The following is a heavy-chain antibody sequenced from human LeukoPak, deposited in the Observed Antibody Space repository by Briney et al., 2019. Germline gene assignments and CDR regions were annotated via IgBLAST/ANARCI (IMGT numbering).Heavy chain of an antibody. V-gene: IGHV1-18*01. D-gene: IGHD6-13*01. CDR1: GGTFSSYA. J-gene: IGHJ4*02. Sequence: ASVKVFRKASGGTFSSYAISWVRQAPGQGLEWMGWISAYNGNTNYAQKLQGRVTMTTVTSTSTAYMELRSLRSDDTAVYYCARGGRIAAADLPFDYWGQGTLVTVSS. CDR3: ARGGRIAAADLPFDY. CDR2: ISAYNGNT.